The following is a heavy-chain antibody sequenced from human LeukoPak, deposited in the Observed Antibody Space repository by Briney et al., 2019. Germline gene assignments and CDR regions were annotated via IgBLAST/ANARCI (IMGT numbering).Heavy chain of an antibody. CDR2: IYYSGFT. CDR3: ATLMGGAHDWFDP. V-gene: IGHV4-30-4*01. D-gene: IGHD3-16*01. Sequence: PSETLSLTCTVSGGSISSGDYYWNWIRQPPGKGLEWIGYIYYSGFTSYNPSLKSRITISLDTPNNQFSLKLTSVTAADTAVYYCATLMGGAHDWFDPWGQGTLVTVSS. CDR1: GGSISSGDYY. J-gene: IGHJ5*02.